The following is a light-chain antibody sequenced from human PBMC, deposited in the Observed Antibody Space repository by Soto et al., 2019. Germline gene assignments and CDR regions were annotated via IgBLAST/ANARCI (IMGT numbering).Light chain of an antibody. V-gene: IGLV1-40*01. CDR3: QSYDSSLSAYNYV. Sequence: QSVLTQPPSVSGAPGQRGTISCTGSSSKIGAGYDVHWYQQLPGTAPKLLIYGNSKRPSGVPDRFSGSKSGTSASLAITGLQAEDEADYYCQSYDSSLSAYNYVFGTGTKVTVL. CDR2: GNS. J-gene: IGLJ1*01. CDR1: SSKIGAGYD.